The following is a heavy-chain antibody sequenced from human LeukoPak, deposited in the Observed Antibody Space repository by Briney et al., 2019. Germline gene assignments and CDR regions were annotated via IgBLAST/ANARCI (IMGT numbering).Heavy chain of an antibody. V-gene: IGHV4-59*08. Sequence: SETLSLTCTVSGASMNKYYWSWIRQPPGKGLEWIGYIHYGGNTNYSPSLKSRLTISVDRSNNQFSLSLTSVTAADTAVYYCARRSDLWSGFRSDYYYMDVWGNGTTVIVSS. D-gene: IGHD3-3*01. CDR3: ARRSDLWSGFRSDYYYMDV. J-gene: IGHJ6*03. CDR1: GASMNKYY. CDR2: IHYGGNT.